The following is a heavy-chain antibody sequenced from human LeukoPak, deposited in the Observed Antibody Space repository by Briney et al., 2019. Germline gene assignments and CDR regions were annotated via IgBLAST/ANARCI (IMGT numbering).Heavy chain of an antibody. CDR1: GFTFSSYW. V-gene: IGHV3-7*01. J-gene: IGHJ4*02. CDR2: IKQDGSEK. D-gene: IGHD6-13*01. CDR3: ARVGSSSWKSYFDY. Sequence: GGSLRLSCAASGFTFSSYWMSWVRQAPGKGLEWVANIKQDGSEKYYVDSVKGRFTISRDNAKNSLYLQMNSLRAEDTAVYYCARVGSSSWKSYFDYWGQGTLVTVSS.